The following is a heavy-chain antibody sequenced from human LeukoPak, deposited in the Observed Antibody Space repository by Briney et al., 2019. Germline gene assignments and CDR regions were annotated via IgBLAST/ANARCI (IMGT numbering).Heavy chain of an antibody. CDR1: GGSISSYY. V-gene: IGHV4-30-4*08. CDR2: IYYSGST. Sequence: SETLSLTCTVSGGSISSYYWSWIRQPLGKGLEWIGYIYYSGSTYYNPSLKSRVTISVDTSKNQFSLKLSSVTAADTAVYYCARDAPPTAVIDYWGQGTLVTVSS. J-gene: IGHJ4*02. D-gene: IGHD1-1*01. CDR3: ARDAPPTAVIDY.